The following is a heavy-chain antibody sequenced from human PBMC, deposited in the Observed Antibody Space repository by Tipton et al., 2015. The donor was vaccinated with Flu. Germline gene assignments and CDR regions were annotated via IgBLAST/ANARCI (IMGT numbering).Heavy chain of an antibody. CDR3: ARSFRVAVIGGMDV. Sequence: TLSLTCAVSGGSFSGYNYNWFRHSPGKGLEWIGEIDHSGITYYSPSLKSRVRISMDSSNNQVSLAVRSVTAADTAVYYCARSFRVAVIGGMDVWGQGTTVGVSS. J-gene: IGHJ6*02. D-gene: IGHD2-21*01. CDR2: IDHSGIT. V-gene: IGHV4-34*01. CDR1: GGSFSGYN.